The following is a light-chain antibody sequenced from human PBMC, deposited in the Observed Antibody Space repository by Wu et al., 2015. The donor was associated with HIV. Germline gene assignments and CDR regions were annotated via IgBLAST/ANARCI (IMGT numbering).Light chain of an antibody. CDR2: KTS. J-gene: IGKJ1*01. Sequence: DIQMTQSPPTLSASVGDRVTITCRASQSIGSWLAWYQQKPGKAPNLLIYKTSTLTSGVPSRFSGSGSGTEFTLTISSLQPDDFATYYCLQYNTYQETFGQGTKVEI. V-gene: IGKV1-5*03. CDR1: QSIGSW. CDR3: LQYNTYQET.